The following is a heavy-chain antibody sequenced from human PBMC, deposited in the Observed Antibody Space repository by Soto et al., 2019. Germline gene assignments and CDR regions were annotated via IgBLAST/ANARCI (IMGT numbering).Heavy chain of an antibody. Sequence: GGSLRLSCAASGFTFSSYAMSWVRQAPGKGLEWVSVISGSGGSTYYADSVKGRFTISRDNSKNTLYLQMNSLRAEGTAVYYCAKCSPRYSSGLKAYYFDYWGQGTLVTVSS. J-gene: IGHJ4*02. CDR2: ISGSGGST. CDR1: GFTFSSYA. V-gene: IGHV3-23*01. D-gene: IGHD6-19*01. CDR3: AKCSPRYSSGLKAYYFDY.